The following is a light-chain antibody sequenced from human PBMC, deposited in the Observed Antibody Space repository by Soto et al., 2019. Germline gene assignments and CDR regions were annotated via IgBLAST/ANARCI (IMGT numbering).Light chain of an antibody. CDR2: DAS. J-gene: IGKJ4*01. V-gene: IGKV1-39*01. CDR3: MQATHFPVT. Sequence: DIQMTQSPSTLSASVGDRVTITCRASQSISNYLYWYQQKPGKAPKLLIYDASSLQTGVPYRFSGSGAGTDFTLKISSVEAEDVGVYYCMQATHFPVTFGAGTKVDIK. CDR1: QSISNY.